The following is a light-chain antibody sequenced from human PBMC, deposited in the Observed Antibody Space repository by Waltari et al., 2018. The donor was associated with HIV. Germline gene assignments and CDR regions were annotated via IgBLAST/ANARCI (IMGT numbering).Light chain of an antibody. V-gene: IGLV2-14*01. Sequence: QSALTQPASVSGSPGQSITISCTGTSSDVGGYNYVSWYQQHPGKAPKLMIYEVSKRPSGVFNRFSGSKSGNTASLTIAGLQAKDEADYNCSSYTSSSTPYVFGTGTKVTVL. CDR2: EVS. CDR1: SSDVGGYNY. CDR3: SSYTSSSTPYV. J-gene: IGLJ1*01.